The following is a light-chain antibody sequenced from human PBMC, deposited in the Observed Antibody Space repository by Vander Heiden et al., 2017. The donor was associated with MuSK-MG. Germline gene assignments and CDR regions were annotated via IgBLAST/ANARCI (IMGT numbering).Light chain of an antibody. V-gene: IGLV3-21*02. CDR2: DDS. CDR1: NIGSKS. CDR3: QVWDDASDHYV. J-gene: IGLJ1*01. Sequence: SYVLTQPPPVSVAPGQTARITCGGNNIGSKSVHWYQQKPGQAPGLVVFDDSDRPSGIPERFSGSNSGNAATLSISRVEAGDEADYYCQVWDDASDHYVFGSGTKVTVL.